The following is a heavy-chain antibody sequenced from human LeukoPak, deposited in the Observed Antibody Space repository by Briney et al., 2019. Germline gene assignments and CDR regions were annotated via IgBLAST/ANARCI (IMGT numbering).Heavy chain of an antibody. CDR1: GYTFTYYG. CDR3: VRGGHTTMVEFVF. D-gene: IGHD5-18*01. J-gene: IGHJ4*02. Sequence: EASVKVSCKASGYTFTYYGITWVRQAPGQGLEWKGWISTHNGNTNYAQNLQGRVTMTTDTSTGTAYMELRSLTSDDTAVYYCVRGGHTTMVEFVFWGQGTLVIVSS. CDR2: ISTHNGNT. V-gene: IGHV1-18*01.